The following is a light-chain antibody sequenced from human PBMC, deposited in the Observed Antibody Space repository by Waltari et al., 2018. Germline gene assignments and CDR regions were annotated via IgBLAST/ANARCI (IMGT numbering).Light chain of an antibody. V-gene: IGLV1-40*01. CDR1: RPNIGAGYD. CDR2: VNS. CDR3: QSYDSSLSAVV. Sequence: QSVLTQPPSVSGAPGQRVTISCTGSRPNIGAGYDVHWYQQLPGTAPKLLIYVNSNRPSGVPDRFSGSKSGTSASLAITGLQAEDEADYYCQSYDSSLSAVVFGGGTKLTVL. J-gene: IGLJ2*01.